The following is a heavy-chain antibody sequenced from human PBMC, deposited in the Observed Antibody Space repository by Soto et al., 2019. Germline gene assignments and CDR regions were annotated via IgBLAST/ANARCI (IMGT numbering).Heavy chain of an antibody. CDR2: IYYSGST. V-gene: IGHV4-61*01. CDR3: AREQRSIVSPWFDP. CDR1: GGSVNSGSYY. D-gene: IGHD2-15*01. J-gene: IGHJ5*02. Sequence: VQLQESGPGLVKPSETLSLTCTVSGGSVNSGSYYWSWIRQPPGKGLEWIGNIYYSGSTIYNPSLKRRVTISVDMSKSQFSLKLTSVTAADTAVYYCAREQRSIVSPWFDPWGQGTLVTVSS.